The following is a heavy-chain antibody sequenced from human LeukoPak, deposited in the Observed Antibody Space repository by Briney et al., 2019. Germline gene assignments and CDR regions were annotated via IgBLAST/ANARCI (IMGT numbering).Heavy chain of an antibody. V-gene: IGHV3-11*06. CDR3: ARDRYCSGGSCYGWFDP. CDR2: ISSSSSYT. Sequence: GGSLRLSCAASGFTFSYYWMHWVRQAPGKGLEWVSYISSSSSYTKYADSVKGRFTISRDNAKNSLYLQMNSLRAEDTAVYHCARDRYCSGGSCYGWFDPWGQGTLVTVSS. J-gene: IGHJ5*02. D-gene: IGHD2-15*01. CDR1: GFTFSYYW.